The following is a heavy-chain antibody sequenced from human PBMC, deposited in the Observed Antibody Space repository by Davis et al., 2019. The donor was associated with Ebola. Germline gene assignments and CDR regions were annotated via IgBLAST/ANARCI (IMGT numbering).Heavy chain of an antibody. Sequence: GGSLRLSCRASGSSFSNFWIGWVRQRPGRGLEWMGLVYPGDSDTRVSPSFQGQVTISADKSIATAYLQWPSVKASDTAIYYCARRASDSSGVYYQVRGYFDLWGRGTQVIVSS. J-gene: IGHJ2*01. CDR3: ARRASDSSGVYYQVRGYFDL. D-gene: IGHD3-22*01. CDR1: GSSFSNFW. V-gene: IGHV5-51*01. CDR2: VYPGDSDT.